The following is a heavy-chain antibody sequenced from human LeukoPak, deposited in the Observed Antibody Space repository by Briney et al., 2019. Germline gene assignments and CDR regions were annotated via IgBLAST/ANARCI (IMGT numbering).Heavy chain of an antibody. CDR2: INHSRST. D-gene: IGHD6-13*01. J-gene: IGHJ4*02. V-gene: IGHV4-34*01. CDR1: GGSFSGYY. Sequence: SETLSLTCAVYGGSFSGYYWSWIRQPPGKGLEWIGEINHSRSTNYNPSLKSRVTISVDTSKNQFSLKLSSVTAADTAVYYCASMGIAAAGTRFDYWGQGTLVTVSS. CDR3: ASMGIAAAGTRFDY.